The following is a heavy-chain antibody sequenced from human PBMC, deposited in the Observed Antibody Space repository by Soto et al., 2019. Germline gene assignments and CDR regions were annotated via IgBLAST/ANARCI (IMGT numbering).Heavy chain of an antibody. CDR1: GFTFSSYS. V-gene: IGHV3-48*01. CDR3: ARARGPDYDFWSGYYTDNWFDP. CDR2: ISSSSSTI. J-gene: IGHJ5*02. Sequence: GGSLRLSCAASGFTFSSYSMNWVRQAPGKGLEWVSYISSSSSTIYYADSVKGRFTISRDNAKNSLYLQMNSLRAEDTAVYYCARARGPDYDFWSGYYTDNWFDPWGQGTLVTVSS. D-gene: IGHD3-3*01.